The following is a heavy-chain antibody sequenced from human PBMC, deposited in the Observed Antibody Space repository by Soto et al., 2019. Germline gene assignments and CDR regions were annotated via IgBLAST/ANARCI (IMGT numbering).Heavy chain of an antibody. CDR2: IKQDGSEK. CDR1: GFIFSSYW. Sequence: GGSLRLSCAASGFIFSSYWMSWVRQAPGRGLEWVANIKQDGSEKYYLDSVKGRFTISRDNAKTSLYLLMNSLRAEDTAVYYCTRDLNGDWNYGESWGQGTLVTVSS. CDR3: TRDLNGDWNYGES. V-gene: IGHV3-7*03. D-gene: IGHD1-7*01. J-gene: IGHJ5*02.